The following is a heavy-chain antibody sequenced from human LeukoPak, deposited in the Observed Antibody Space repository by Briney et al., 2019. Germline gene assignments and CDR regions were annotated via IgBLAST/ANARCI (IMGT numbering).Heavy chain of an antibody. CDR1: GGSISSSNYY. J-gene: IGHJ5*02. V-gene: IGHV4-61*01. Sequence: SETLSLTCTVSGGSISSSNYYWSWIRQPTGKGLEWIGYIYYSGSTKYNPSLKSRVTISVDTSKNQFSLKLSSVTAADTAVYYCARGGRSNWFDPWGQGTLVTVSS. CDR3: ARGGRSNWFDP. CDR2: IYYSGST. D-gene: IGHD3-16*01.